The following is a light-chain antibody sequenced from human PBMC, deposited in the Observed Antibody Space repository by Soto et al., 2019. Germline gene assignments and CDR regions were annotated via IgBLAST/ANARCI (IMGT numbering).Light chain of an antibody. CDR3: QQYKTCTWT. Sequence: EIVMTQSPATLSMSPGERATLSCRASQSVGTNVAWLQQKPGQPPRLLMYGASTWASGIPVRFSGSGSGTDFTLTISSLQSEDFAIYYCQQYKTCTWTFGRGTKVDIK. CDR2: GAS. J-gene: IGKJ1*01. V-gene: IGKV3-15*01. CDR1: QSVGTN.